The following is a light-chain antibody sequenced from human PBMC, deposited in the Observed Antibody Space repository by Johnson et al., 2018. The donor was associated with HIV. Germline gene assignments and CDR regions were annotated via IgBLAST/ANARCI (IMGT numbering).Light chain of an antibody. CDR3: GTWVSSLRAGF. J-gene: IGLJ1*01. V-gene: IGLV1-51*01. CDR2: DNN. Sequence: QSVLTQPPSVSAAPGQTVTISCSGSSSNVGSSFVSWYRQVPGTAPKLLIYDNNKRPSGIPGRFSGSKSGPSATLGITGLQTGAEADEYCGTWVSSLRAGFVGTGTKVIVL. CDR1: SSNVGSSF.